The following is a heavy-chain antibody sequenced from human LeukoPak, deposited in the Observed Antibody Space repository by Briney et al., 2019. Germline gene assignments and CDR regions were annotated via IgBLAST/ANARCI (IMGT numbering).Heavy chain of an antibody. Sequence: GGSLRLSCAASGFTFGGYAMHWFRKAPGKGLEWVAGISGDGVHTYYAGSVKGRFTISRDNSRNTLYLQMNSLRAEDTSVYYCAYGGTAVIFKSAGDWGQGTMVTVSS. J-gene: IGHJ4*02. V-gene: IGHV3-23*01. D-gene: IGHD3/OR15-3a*01. CDR1: GFTFGGYA. CDR2: ISGDGVHT. CDR3: AYGGTAVIFKSAGD.